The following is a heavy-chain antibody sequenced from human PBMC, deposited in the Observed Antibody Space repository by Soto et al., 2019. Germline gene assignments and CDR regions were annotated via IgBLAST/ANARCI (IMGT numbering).Heavy chain of an antibody. Sequence: RGSLRLSCAASGFTFSSYSMNWVRQAPGKGPEWVSYISSSSSTIYYADSVKGRFTISRDNAKNSLYLQMNSLREQETAVNYCASDQGYSNYLLYYYFFYGMDVWGQGTTVTVSS. CDR1: GFTFSSYS. CDR2: ISSSSSTI. V-gene: IGHV3-48*02. CDR3: ASDQGYSNYLLYYYFFYGMDV. J-gene: IGHJ6*02. D-gene: IGHD4-4*01.